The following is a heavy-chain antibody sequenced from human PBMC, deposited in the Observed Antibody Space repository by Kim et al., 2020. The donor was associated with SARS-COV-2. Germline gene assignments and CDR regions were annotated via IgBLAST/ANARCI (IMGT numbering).Heavy chain of an antibody. CDR2: IYYSGST. V-gene: IGHV4-39*01. Sequence: SETLSLTCTVSGGSISSSSYYWGWIRQPPGKGLEWIGSIYYSGSTYYNPSLKSRVTISVDTSKNQFSLKLSSVTAADTAVYYCSRQGRNSGYDYFDYWGQGTLVTVSS. CDR3: SRQGRNSGYDYFDY. D-gene: IGHD5-12*01. CDR1: GGSISSSSYY. J-gene: IGHJ4*02.